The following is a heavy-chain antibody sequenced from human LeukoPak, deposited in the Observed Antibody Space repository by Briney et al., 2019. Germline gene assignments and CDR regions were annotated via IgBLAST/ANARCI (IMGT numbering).Heavy chain of an antibody. J-gene: IGHJ4*02. CDR1: GFTFSSYA. Sequence: GSLRLSCAASGFTFSSYAMHWVRQAPGKGLEYVSAISSNGGSTYYANSVKGRFTISRDNSKNTLYLQMGSLRAEDTAVYYCAKLDVSGYSYAVDYWGQGTLVTVSS. CDR3: AKLDVSGYSYAVDY. CDR2: ISSNGGST. D-gene: IGHD5-18*01. V-gene: IGHV3-64*01.